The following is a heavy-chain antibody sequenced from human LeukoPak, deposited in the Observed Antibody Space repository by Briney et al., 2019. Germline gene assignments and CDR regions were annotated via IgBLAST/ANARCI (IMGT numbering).Heavy chain of an antibody. CDR1: GYTFTSYY. D-gene: IGHD6-13*01. J-gene: IGHJ4*02. CDR3: ARDRTVIAAASPRFDY. V-gene: IGHV1-46*01. CDR2: INPSGGST. Sequence: ASVKVSCKASGYTFTSYYMHWVRQAPGQGLEWMGIINPSGGSTSYAQKFQGRVTMTRDMSTSTVYMELSSLRSEDTAVYYCARDRTVIAAASPRFDYWGQGTLVTVSS.